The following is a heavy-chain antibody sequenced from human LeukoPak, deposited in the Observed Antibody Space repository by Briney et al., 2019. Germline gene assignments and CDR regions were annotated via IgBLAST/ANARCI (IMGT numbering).Heavy chain of an antibody. CDR1: GFTFSDYA. J-gene: IGHJ4*02. D-gene: IGHD6-13*01. V-gene: IGHV3-23*01. CDR2: ITGSGGTT. Sequence: GGSLGLSCTASGFTFSDYAINWVRQVPGKGLQWVSVITGSGGTTYYTESVRGRFTISRDNSKNTLYLEMNSLRAEDTAVYFCAKSYSTSWYGALGSWGQGTLVSVSS. CDR3: AKSYSTSWYGALGS.